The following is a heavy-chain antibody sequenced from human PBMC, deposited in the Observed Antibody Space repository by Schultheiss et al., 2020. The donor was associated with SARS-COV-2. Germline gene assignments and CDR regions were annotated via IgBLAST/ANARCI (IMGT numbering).Heavy chain of an antibody. J-gene: IGHJ4*02. V-gene: IGHV1-69*13. CDR3: AKVFGGMVYAIRFDS. Sequence: SVKVSCKASGGTFSSYAISWVRQAPGQGLEWMGGIIPIFGTANYAQKFQGRVTITADESTSTAYMELSSLRSEDTAVYYCAKVFGGMVYAIRFDSWGQGTLVTVSS. CDR1: GGTFSSYA. D-gene: IGHD2-8*01. CDR2: IIPIFGTA.